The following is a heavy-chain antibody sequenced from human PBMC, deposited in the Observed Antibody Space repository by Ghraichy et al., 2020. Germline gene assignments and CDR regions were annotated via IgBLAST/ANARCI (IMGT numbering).Heavy chain of an antibody. V-gene: IGHV4-4*07. Sequence: SETLSLTCTVSGGSISSYYWSWIRQPAGKGLEWIGRIYSSGSTYYNPSLKSRVTMSVNTSKNQFSLKLSSVTAADTAVYYCARDRVYDSSGYYRLYEMDVWGQGTTVTVSS. CDR1: GGSISSYY. CDR2: IYSSGST. D-gene: IGHD3-22*01. CDR3: ARDRVYDSSGYYRLYEMDV. J-gene: IGHJ6*02.